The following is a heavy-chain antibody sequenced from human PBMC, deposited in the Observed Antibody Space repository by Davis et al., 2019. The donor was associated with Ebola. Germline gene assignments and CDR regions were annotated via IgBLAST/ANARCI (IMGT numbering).Heavy chain of an antibody. J-gene: IGHJ5*01. V-gene: IGHV3-21*04. CDR3: TRVNAVTGYSRFDS. CDR1: GFSFSSCS. CDR2: ISSSSTSR. Sequence: PGGSLRLSCAASGFSFSSCSMNWVRQAPGKGLEWVSSISSSSTSRYYADSVKGRFTISRDNARNLVYVQMNSLRAEDTALYHCTRVNAVTGYSRFDSWGQGTLVTVSS. D-gene: IGHD3-9*01.